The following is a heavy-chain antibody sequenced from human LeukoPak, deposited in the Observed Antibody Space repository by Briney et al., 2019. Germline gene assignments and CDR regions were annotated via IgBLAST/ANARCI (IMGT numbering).Heavy chain of an antibody. CDR1: GYTFTSYD. V-gene: IGHV1-8*01. Sequence: GASVKVSCKASGYTFTSYDINWVRQATGQRLEWMGWMNPNSGNTGYAQKFQSRVTMTTNTSISTAYMELRSLRSEDTAVYYCARALVKFGVVIPYYYGMDVWGQGTTVTVSS. CDR3: ARALVKFGVVIPYYYGMDV. J-gene: IGHJ6*02. CDR2: MNPNSGNT. D-gene: IGHD3-3*01.